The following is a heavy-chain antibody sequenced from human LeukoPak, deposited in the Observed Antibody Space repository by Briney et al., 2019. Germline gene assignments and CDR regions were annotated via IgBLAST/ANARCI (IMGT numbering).Heavy chain of an antibody. Sequence: ASVKVSCKASGYTFTSYYMHWVRQAPGQGLEWMGIINPSGGSTSYAQKFQGRVTMTRDTSTSTVYMELSSLRSEDTAVYYCAREGIVVVPAAIRWFDPWGQGTLVTVSS. V-gene: IGHV1-46*01. CDR3: AREGIVVVPAAIRWFDP. CDR1: GYTFTSYY. CDR2: INPSGGST. J-gene: IGHJ5*02. D-gene: IGHD2-2*02.